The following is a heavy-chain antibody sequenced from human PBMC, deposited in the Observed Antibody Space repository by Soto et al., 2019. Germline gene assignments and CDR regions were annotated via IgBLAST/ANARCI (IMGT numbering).Heavy chain of an antibody. D-gene: IGHD3-3*01. Sequence: EASVKVSCKASGYTFTSYYMHWVRQAPGQGLEWMGIINPSGGSTSYAQKFQGRVTMTRDTSTSTVYMELSSLRSEDTAVYYCARAFPPRDYDFWSGYYSNFDYWGQGTLVTVSS. CDR3: ARAFPPRDYDFWSGYYSNFDY. CDR1: GYTFTSYY. CDR2: INPSGGST. V-gene: IGHV1-46*01. J-gene: IGHJ4*02.